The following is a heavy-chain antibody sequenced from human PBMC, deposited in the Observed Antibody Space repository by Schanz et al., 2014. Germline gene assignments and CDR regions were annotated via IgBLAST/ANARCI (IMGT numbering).Heavy chain of an antibody. CDR2: ISGSGGST. CDR3: AKQIHYDILTVTRN. V-gene: IGHV3-23*04. D-gene: IGHD3-9*01. J-gene: IGHJ4*02. Sequence: EVQLVESGGGLVQPGGSLRLSCGGSGFTVSSNHMSWVRQAPGKGLEWVSVISGSGGSTYYADSVKGRFTISRDNSKNTLYLQMNSLRAEDTAVYYCAKQIHYDILTVTRNWGQGTLVTVSS. CDR1: GFTVSSNH.